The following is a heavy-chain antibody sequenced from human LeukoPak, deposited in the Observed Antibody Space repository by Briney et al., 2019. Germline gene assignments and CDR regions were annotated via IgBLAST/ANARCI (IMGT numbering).Heavy chain of an antibody. CDR1: GFTFSSHW. D-gene: IGHD6-19*01. V-gene: IGHV3-74*01. CDR2: ISSDGRST. CDR3: ARISLSGWVNDH. J-gene: IGHJ4*02. Sequence: PGGSLRLSCAASGFTFSSHWMHWVRQAPGKGLAWVTRISSDGRSTSYADSVKGRFTISRDNAKNTLYLQMSSLRAEDTAMYYCARISLSGWVNDHWGQGTLVTVSS.